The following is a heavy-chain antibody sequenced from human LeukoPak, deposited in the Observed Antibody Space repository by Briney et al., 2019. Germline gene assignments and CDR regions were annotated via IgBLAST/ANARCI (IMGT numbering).Heavy chain of an antibody. J-gene: IGHJ4*02. V-gene: IGHV1-8*03. CDR1: GYSFTSYW. Sequence: GESLKISCKGSGYSFTSYWIGWVRQATGQGLEWMGWMNPNSGNTGYAQKFQGRVTITRNASISTAYMELSSLRSEDTAVYYCARHYGSGSYDNWGQGTLVTVSS. CDR2: MNPNSGNT. D-gene: IGHD3-10*01. CDR3: ARHYGSGSYDN.